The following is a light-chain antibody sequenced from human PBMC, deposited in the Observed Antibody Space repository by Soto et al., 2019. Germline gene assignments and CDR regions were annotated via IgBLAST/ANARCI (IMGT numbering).Light chain of an antibody. Sequence: DIQMTQSPSTLSASVGDRVTITCRASQSISSWLAWYQQKPGKAPKLLIYKASYLQSWVPSTFSGSGSGTEFTLTISCLQPDDFATYYCQQYKSYSSWTFGQGTKVDIK. CDR3: QQYKSYSSWT. CDR2: KAS. J-gene: IGKJ1*01. CDR1: QSISSW. V-gene: IGKV1-5*03.